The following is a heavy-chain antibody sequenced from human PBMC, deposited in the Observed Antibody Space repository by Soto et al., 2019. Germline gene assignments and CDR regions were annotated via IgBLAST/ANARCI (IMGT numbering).Heavy chain of an antibody. Sequence: PSETLSLTCTVSGGSISSSSYYWDWIRQPPGKGLEWIGSIYYSGSTYYNPSLKSRVTTSVDTSKNQFSLKLSSVTAADTAVYYCARHTVVTPVPQSWFDPWGQGTLVTVSS. CDR2: IYYSGST. CDR1: GGSISSSSYY. V-gene: IGHV4-39*01. CDR3: ARHTVVTPVPQSWFDP. D-gene: IGHD2-21*02. J-gene: IGHJ5*02.